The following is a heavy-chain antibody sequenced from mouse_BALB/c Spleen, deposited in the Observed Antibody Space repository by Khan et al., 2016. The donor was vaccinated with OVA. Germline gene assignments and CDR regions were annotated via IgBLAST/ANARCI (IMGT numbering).Heavy chain of an antibody. CDR2: INTNTGEP. Sequence: QIQLVQSGPELKKPGETVKISCKASGYTFTNYGLNWVKQAPGKGLQWMGWINTNTGEPTYAVDFKGRFAFSLETSASTAYLQINNLKNDDTATYFCARPPYYADVIAYWGQGTPVTVSA. D-gene: IGHD1-1*01. V-gene: IGHV9-3-1*01. CDR1: GYTFTNYG. J-gene: IGHJ4*01. CDR3: ARPPYYADVIAY.